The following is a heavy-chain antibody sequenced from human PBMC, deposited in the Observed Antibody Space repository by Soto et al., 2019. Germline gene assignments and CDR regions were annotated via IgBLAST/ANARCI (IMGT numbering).Heavy chain of an antibody. J-gene: IGHJ6*02. Sequence: QVQLVQSGAEVKKPGASVKVSCKVSGYTLTELSMHWVRQAPGKGLEWMGGFDPEDGETIYAQKFQGRVTMTEDTSTDTAYMELRSLRSDDTAVYYCASYPDVDTAMVRDYYYYYGMDVWGQGTTVTVSS. D-gene: IGHD5-18*01. CDR3: ASYPDVDTAMVRDYYYYYGMDV. V-gene: IGHV1-24*01. CDR2: FDPEDGET. CDR1: GYTLTELS.